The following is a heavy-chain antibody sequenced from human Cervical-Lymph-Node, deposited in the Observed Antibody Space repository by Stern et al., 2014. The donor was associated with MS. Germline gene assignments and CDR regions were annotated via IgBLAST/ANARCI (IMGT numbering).Heavy chain of an antibody. V-gene: IGHV3-21*01. Sequence: RPAPGPGPAWVSSISSSSSYIYYADSVKGRFTISRDNAKNSLYLQMNSLRAEDTAVYYCAREGDAFDIWGQGTMVTVS. J-gene: IGHJ3*02. CDR3: AREGDAFDI. CDR2: ISSSSSYI.